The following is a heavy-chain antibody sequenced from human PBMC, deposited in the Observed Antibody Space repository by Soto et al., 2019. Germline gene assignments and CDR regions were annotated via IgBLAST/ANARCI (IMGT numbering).Heavy chain of an antibody. CDR1: GVTFSSET. D-gene: IGHD3-10*01. CDR3: ATELGENPASPFDA. V-gene: IGHV1-69*01. Sequence: QVQLVQSGADVKKPGSSVKVSCQASGVTFSSETLGWVRQAPGQGLEWVRGIIPLFGTARYAQKFQGRVTITADESTSTVYMELSSLRSDDPAVYFCATELGENPASPFDAWGQGTLVTVSS. J-gene: IGHJ4*02. CDR2: IIPLFGTA.